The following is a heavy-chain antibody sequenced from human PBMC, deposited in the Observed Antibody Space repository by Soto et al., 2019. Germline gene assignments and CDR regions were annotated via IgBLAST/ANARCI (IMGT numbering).Heavy chain of an antibody. Sequence: SETLSLTCTVSGGSIGGYYWNWIRQPPGKGLEWIRYIYYSGSANYNPSLKSRVTLSVDTSKNQFSLKLTSVTAADTAVYYCGSGGGDGDYFDPWGQGTLVTVSS. V-gene: IGHV4-59*08. CDR1: GGSIGGYY. CDR2: IYYSGSA. CDR3: GSGGGDGDYFDP. D-gene: IGHD4-17*01. J-gene: IGHJ4*02.